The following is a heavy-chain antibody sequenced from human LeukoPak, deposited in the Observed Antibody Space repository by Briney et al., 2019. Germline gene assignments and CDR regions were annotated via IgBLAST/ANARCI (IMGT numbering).Heavy chain of an antibody. CDR2: ISSSSSYI. Sequence: PGGSLRLSCAASGFTFSSYSMNWVRQAPGKGLEWVSSISSSSSYIYYADSVKGRFTISRDNAKNSLFLQMNSLRAEDTAVYYCARVRCSSNSCFPDYWGQGTLVTVSS. V-gene: IGHV3-21*01. D-gene: IGHD2-2*01. CDR3: ARVRCSSNSCFPDY. J-gene: IGHJ4*02. CDR1: GFTFSSYS.